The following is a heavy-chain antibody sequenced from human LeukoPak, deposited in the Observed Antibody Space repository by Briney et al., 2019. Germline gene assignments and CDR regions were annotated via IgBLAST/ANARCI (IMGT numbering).Heavy chain of an antibody. V-gene: IGHV3-66*01. J-gene: IGHJ4*02. CDR3: ARVYGGYGDYYFDY. CDR1: GFNVSSTY. D-gene: IGHD4-17*01. Sequence: GGSLRLSCVASGFNVSSTYMNWVRQAPGKGLEWVSLINSGGTTYYPDSVKGRFTIARDNSKNTLFLQMNSLRAEDTAVYYCARVYGGYGDYYFDYWGQGTLVTVSS. CDR2: INSGGTT.